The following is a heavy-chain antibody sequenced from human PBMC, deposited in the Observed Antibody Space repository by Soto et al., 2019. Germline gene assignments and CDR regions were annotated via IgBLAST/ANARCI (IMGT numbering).Heavy chain of an antibody. V-gene: IGHV3-53*01. J-gene: IGHJ4*02. D-gene: IGHD3-10*01. Sequence: EVQLVESGGGLIQPGGSLRLSCAVSGFTVSNNYMSWVRQAPGKGLEGVSVIYSGGYTAYGDSVKGRFTISRDNSKNTLFSQKKSRGAHVPAVFFRGARPGGGGYWGQGTLVTVSS. CDR3: GARPGGGGY. CDR2: IYSGGYT. CDR1: GFTVSNNY.